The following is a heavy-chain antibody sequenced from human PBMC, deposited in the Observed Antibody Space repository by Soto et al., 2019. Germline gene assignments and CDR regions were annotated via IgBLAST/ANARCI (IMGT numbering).Heavy chain of an antibody. J-gene: IGHJ5*02. CDR3: ARDFPVGYYYDSSGYFPPPGVPNWFDP. V-gene: IGHV1-46*03. D-gene: IGHD3-22*01. CDR2: INPSGGST. Sequence: GASVKVSCKASGYTFTSYYMHWVRQAPGQGLEWMGIINPSGGSTSYAQKFQGRVTMTRDTSTSTVYMELSSLRSEDTAVYYCARDFPVGYYYDSSGYFPPPGVPNWFDPWGQGTLVPVSS. CDR1: GYTFTSYY.